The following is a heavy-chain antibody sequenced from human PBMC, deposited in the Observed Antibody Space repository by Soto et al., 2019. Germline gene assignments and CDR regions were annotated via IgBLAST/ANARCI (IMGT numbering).Heavy chain of an antibody. V-gene: IGHV4-59*01. J-gene: IGHJ5*02. CDR2: IFYTGST. CDR3: ARGYSSSSYNWFDT. D-gene: IGHD6-13*01. CDR1: GGSISNYY. Sequence: SDTLSLTCTVSGGSISNYYWIWIRQPPGKGLEWIGYIFYTGSTNYNPSLQSRVTISVDTSKNQLSLRLSSVTAADTAVYYCARGYSSSSYNWFDTWGQGTLVTVSS.